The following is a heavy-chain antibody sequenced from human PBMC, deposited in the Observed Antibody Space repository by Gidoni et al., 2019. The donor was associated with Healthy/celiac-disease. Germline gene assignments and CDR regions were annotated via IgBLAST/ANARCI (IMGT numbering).Heavy chain of an antibody. CDR2: INHSGST. D-gene: IGHD6-13*01. CDR3: ASLEYSSLRFDY. Sequence: QVQLQQRGAGLLKPSETLSLTCAVYGGSFSGYYWSWIRQPPGKGLEWIGEINHSGSTNYNPSLKSRVTISVDTSKNQFSLKLSSVTAADTAVYYCASLEYSSLRFDYWGQGTLVTVSS. CDR1: GGSFSGYY. J-gene: IGHJ4*02. V-gene: IGHV4-34*01.